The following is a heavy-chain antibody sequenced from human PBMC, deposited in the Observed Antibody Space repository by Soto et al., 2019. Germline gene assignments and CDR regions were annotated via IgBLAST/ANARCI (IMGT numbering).Heavy chain of an antibody. CDR3: ATPPNFGGFSGR. J-gene: IGHJ6*02. Sequence: QVQLVESGGALVKPGGSLRLSCAGSGFTFSDYYINWIRQAPGKGLEWISYINSSGTIRYYADSVRGRFTISRDNARKLGDLPMGSLGARGPGGLFRATPPNFGGFSGRWGQRATVTVS. D-gene: IGHD3-3*01. V-gene: IGHV3-11*01. CDR2: INSSGTIR. CDR1: GFTFSDYY.